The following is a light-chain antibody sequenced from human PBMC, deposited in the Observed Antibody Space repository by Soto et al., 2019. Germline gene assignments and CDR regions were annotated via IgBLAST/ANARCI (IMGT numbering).Light chain of an antibody. CDR3: MKRIEFPIT. V-gene: IGKV2-40*01. Sequence: PLSVPVPPGDPASMACRATQRLLHSNGYNYLDWYLQKPGQSPQLLIYTLSYRASGVPDRFSGSGSGTDFTLKISRVEADDVGVYYCMKRIEFPITFGQGTRRAIK. CDR1: QRLLHSNGYNY. CDR2: TLS. J-gene: IGKJ5*01.